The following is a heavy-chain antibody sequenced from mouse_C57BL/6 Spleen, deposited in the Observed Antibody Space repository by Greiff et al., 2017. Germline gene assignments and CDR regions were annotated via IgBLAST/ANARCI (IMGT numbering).Heavy chain of an antibody. Sequence: VQLQQSGAELVKPGASVKLSCTASGFNIKDYYMHWVKQRTEQGLEWIGRIDPEDGVTKYTVKFQGKATITADTSSNTAYLQLSSLTSEDTAVYYCARRYYDGYGWGYFDVWGTGTTVTVSS. CDR3: ARRYYDGYGWGYFDV. J-gene: IGHJ1*03. D-gene: IGHD2-3*01. V-gene: IGHV14-2*01. CDR2: IDPEDGVT. CDR1: GFNIKDYY.